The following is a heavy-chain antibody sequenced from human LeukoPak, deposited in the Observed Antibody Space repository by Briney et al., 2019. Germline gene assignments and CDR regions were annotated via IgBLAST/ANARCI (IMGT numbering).Heavy chain of an antibody. CDR1: GFTSSSYV. J-gene: IGHJ4*02. CDR2: IWSDGGNT. CDR3: ARDVVGATGYFEH. V-gene: IGHV3-33*01. D-gene: IGHD1-26*01. Sequence: PGRSLRLSCAASGFTSSSYVMHWVRQAPGKGLEWVAAIWSDGGNTYYADSVKGRFTISRDNSKNTLHLQMSSLRAEDTAVYFCARDVVGATGYFEHWGQGTLATVSS.